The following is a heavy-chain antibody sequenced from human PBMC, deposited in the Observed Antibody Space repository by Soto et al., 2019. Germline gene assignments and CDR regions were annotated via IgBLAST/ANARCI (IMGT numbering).Heavy chain of an antibody. CDR2: IHYSGST. Sequence: SETLSLTCTVSGASISSYYWNWIRQPPGKGLEWIGYIHYSGSTGYNPSLKSRVAISVDTSKNQFSLKLSSVTAADTAVYYCARHHDSWGQGTLVTVSS. CDR1: GASISSYY. V-gene: IGHV4-59*08. J-gene: IGHJ4*02. CDR3: ARHHDS.